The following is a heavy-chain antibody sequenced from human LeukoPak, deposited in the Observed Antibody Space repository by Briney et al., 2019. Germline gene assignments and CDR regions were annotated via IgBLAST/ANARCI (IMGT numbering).Heavy chain of an antibody. V-gene: IGHV4-59*02. CDR2: INPSGRN. CDR3: ARLSSSWYYIDY. Sequence: SATLSLTCTVSGASVNVYYWSWVRQPPGQGLEWIGYINPSGRNTSNPSIKSRLTMSIDTSKHQFSLKLHSVTAADTAVYFCARLSSSWYYIDYWGQGALVTVSS. D-gene: IGHD6-13*01. CDR1: GASVNVYY. J-gene: IGHJ4*02.